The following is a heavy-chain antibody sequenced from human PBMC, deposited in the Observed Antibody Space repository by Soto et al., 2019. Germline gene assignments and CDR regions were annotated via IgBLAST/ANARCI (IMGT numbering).Heavy chain of an antibody. V-gene: IGHV3-33*01. Sequence: GGSLRLSCAASGFTFSSYGMHWVRQAPGKGLEWVAVIWYDGSNKYYADSVKGRFTISRDNSKNTLYLQMNGLRAEETAVYYCAREGASGIVVVPAAYYMDVWGKGTTVTVSS. D-gene: IGHD2-2*01. CDR3: AREGASGIVVVPAAYYMDV. J-gene: IGHJ6*03. CDR2: IWYDGSNK. CDR1: GFTFSSYG.